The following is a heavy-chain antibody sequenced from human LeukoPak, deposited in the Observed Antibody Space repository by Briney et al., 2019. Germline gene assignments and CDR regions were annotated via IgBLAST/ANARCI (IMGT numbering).Heavy chain of an antibody. CDR1: GFTFSSYS. J-gene: IGHJ5*02. D-gene: IGHD2-15*01. CDR2: ISSSSSSI. CDR3: ARGPRSWGRGDWFDP. Sequence: GGSLRLSCAASGFTFSSYSMNWVRQAPGKGLEWVSYISSSSSSIYYADSVKGRFTISRDNAENSLYLQMNSLRAEDTAVYYCARGPRSWGRGDWFDPWGQGTLVTVSS. V-gene: IGHV3-48*04.